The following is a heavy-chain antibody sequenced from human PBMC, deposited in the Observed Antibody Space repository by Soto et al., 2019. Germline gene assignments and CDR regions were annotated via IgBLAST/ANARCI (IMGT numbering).Heavy chain of an antibody. V-gene: IGHV3-30*18. CDR3: AKAGDTSGWYYYYYYYGMDV. J-gene: IGHJ6*02. CDR1: GFTFSSYG. Sequence: QPGGSLRLSCAASGFTFSSYGMHWVRQAPGKGLEWVAVISYDGSNKYYADSVKGRFTISRDNSKNTLYLQMNSLRAEDTAVYYCAKAGDTSGWYYYYYYYGMDVWGQGTTVTVSS. CDR2: ISYDGSNK. D-gene: IGHD6-19*01.